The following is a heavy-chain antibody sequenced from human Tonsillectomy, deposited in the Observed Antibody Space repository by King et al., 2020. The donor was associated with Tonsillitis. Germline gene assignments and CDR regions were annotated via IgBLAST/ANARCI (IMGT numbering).Heavy chain of an antibody. D-gene: IGHD2-15*01. CDR2: IKQDGSEK. V-gene: IGHV3-7*01. J-gene: IGHJ4*02. CDR1: GFTFSSYW. CDR3: AGVESSLSRYYFDY. Sequence: VQLVESGGGLVQPGGSLRLSCAASGFTFSSYWMSWVRQAPGKGLEWVANIKQDGSEKYYVDSVKGRFTIYRDNAKNSLYLQMNSLRAEDTAVYYCAGVESSLSRYYFDYWGQGTLVTVSS.